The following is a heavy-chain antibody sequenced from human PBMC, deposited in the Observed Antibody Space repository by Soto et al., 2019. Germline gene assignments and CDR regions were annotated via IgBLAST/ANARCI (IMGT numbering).Heavy chain of an antibody. Sequence: TSETLSLTCTVSGGSISSYYWSWIRQPPGKGLEWIGYIYYSGSTNYNPSLKSRVTISVDTSKNQFSLKLSSVTAADTAVYYCARAVTTRGYYYYYMDVWGKGTTVTVS. V-gene: IGHV4-59*01. CDR1: GGSISSYY. D-gene: IGHD4-17*01. J-gene: IGHJ6*03. CDR3: ARAVTTRGYYYYYMDV. CDR2: IYYSGST.